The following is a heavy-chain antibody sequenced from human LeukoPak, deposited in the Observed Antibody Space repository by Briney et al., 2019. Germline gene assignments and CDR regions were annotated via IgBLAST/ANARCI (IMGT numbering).Heavy chain of an antibody. V-gene: IGHV3-7*04. Sequence: GGSLRLSCAASGFSFTDYWMSWVRQAPGKGPEWEAHLNEDGSRIVYLDSVKGRFTISRDNTKNSLFLQMNSLRAEDTAVYYCARDPLGRYSGWRFWGQGTLVTVSS. CDR3: ARDPLGRYSGWRF. J-gene: IGHJ4*02. CDR2: LNEDGSRI. CDR1: GFSFTDYW. D-gene: IGHD3-16*01.